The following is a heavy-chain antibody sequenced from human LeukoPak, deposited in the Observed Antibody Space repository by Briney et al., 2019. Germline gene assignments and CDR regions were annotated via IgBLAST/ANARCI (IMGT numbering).Heavy chain of an antibody. V-gene: IGHV3-66*01. Sequence: GGSLRLSCAASGFTVSTNYMSWVRQAPGKGLEWVSIIYSGGSTYYADSVKGRFTISRDNSKNTLYLQVNGLRTEDTAVYYCAKDRLLNCRGDCYIFDYWGQGTVVTVSS. CDR3: AKDRLLNCRGDCYIFDY. D-gene: IGHD2-21*02. J-gene: IGHJ4*02. CDR1: GFTVSTNY. CDR2: IYSGGST.